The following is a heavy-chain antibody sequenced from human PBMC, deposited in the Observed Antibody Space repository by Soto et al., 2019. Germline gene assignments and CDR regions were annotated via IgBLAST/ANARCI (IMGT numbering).Heavy chain of an antibody. V-gene: IGHV4-31*03. D-gene: IGHD4-17*01. J-gene: IGHJ4*02. CDR1: CDSISSGGSF. CDR3: ARGRLRGRYFDY. CDR2: IFYSGTT. Sequence: PSETLSLTCTVSCDSISSGGSFWNWIRHHPGKRLEWSGYIFYSGTTFYNPSLKSRLSISVDTSNNQFSLNLTSVTAADTAVYFCARGRLRGRYFDYWGQGALVTVSS.